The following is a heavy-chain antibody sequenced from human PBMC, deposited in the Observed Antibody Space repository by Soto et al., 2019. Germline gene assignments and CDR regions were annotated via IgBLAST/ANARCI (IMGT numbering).Heavy chain of an antibody. V-gene: IGHV3-30-3*01. CDR3: AGIGTCVPFDY. CDR1: GFTFSSYA. Sequence: QVQLVESGGGVVQPGRSLRLSCAASGFTFSSYAMHWVRQAPGKGLEWVAVISYDGSNKYYADSVKGRFTISRDNSKNTLYLQMNSLRAEDTAVYYCAGIGTCVPFDYWGQGTLVTVSS. D-gene: IGHD1-26*01. J-gene: IGHJ4*02. CDR2: ISYDGSNK.